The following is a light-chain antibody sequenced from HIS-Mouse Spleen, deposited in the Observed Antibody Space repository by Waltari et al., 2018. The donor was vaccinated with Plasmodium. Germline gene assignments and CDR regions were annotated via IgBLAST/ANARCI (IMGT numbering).Light chain of an antibody. J-gene: IGLJ2*01. CDR1: ALPKQY. V-gene: IGLV3-25*02. CDR2: KDS. Sequence: SYELTQPPSVSVSQGQTARITCSGDALPKQYAYWYQQKPGQAPVLVIYKDSERPSGIPERFSGSSSGTTVTLTISGVQAEEEADYYCQSADSSGTYQVFGGGTKLTVL. CDR3: QSADSSGTYQV.